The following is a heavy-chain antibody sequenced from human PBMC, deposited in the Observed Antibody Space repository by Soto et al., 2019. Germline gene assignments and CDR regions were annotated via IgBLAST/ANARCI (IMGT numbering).Heavy chain of an antibody. Sequence: SVKVSFKAFGGTFSSYAICWVRQAPGQGLEWMGGIIPIFGTANYAQKFQGRVTITADESTSTAYMELSSLRSEDTAVYYCARDSYASSSGYYSPYYFDYWGQGTLVTVSS. J-gene: IGHJ4*02. CDR2: IIPIFGTA. V-gene: IGHV1-69*13. CDR3: ARDSYASSSGYYSPYYFDY. D-gene: IGHD3-22*01. CDR1: GGTFSSYA.